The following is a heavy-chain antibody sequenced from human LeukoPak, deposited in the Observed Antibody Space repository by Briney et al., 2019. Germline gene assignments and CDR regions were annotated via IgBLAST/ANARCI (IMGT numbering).Heavy chain of an antibody. V-gene: IGHV4-61*01. J-gene: IGHJ3*02. CDR3: ARALWGWLVFDI. CDR2: IYYSGST. D-gene: IGHD6-19*01. Sequence: SETLSLTCTVSGGSVSSGSYYWSWIRQPPGKGLEWIGYIYYSGSTNYNPSLKSRVTISVDTSKNQFSLKLSSVTAADTAVYYCARALWGWLVFDIWGQGTMVTVSS. CDR1: GGSVSSGSYY.